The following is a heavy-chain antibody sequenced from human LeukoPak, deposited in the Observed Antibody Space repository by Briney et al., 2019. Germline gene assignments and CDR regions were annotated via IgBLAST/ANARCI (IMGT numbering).Heavy chain of an antibody. J-gene: IGHJ4*02. CDR3: ARDYCSGVTCYDGY. CDR1: GFTFSSYE. V-gene: IGHV3-48*03. Sequence: GGSLRLSCAASGFTFSSYEMNWVRQAPGKGLEWVSYISSSGTTIYYADSVKGRFTISRDNAKNSLYLQMNSLRVEDTAVYYCARDYCSGVTCYDGYWGQGTLVTVSS. D-gene: IGHD2-15*01. CDR2: ISSSGTTI.